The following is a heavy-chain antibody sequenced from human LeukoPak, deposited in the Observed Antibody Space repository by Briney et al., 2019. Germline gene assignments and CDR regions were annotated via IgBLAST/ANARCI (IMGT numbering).Heavy chain of an antibody. CDR2: ISSSGSTI. J-gene: IGHJ4*02. D-gene: IGHD6-19*01. V-gene: IGHV3-11*01. Sequence: GGSLRLSCAASGFTFSDYYMSWIRQAPGKGLEWVSYISSSGSTIYYADSVKGRFTISRDNAKNSLYLQMNSLRAEDRAMYYCVRNIAVAGYPHGYWGQGTLVTVSS. CDR3: VRNIAVAGYPHGY. CDR1: GFTFSDYY.